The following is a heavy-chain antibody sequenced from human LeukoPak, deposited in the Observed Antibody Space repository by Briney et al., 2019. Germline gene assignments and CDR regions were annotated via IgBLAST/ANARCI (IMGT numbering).Heavy chain of an antibody. J-gene: IGHJ3*02. CDR1: GGSISTYY. V-gene: IGHV4-59*08. D-gene: IGHD2-15*01. CDR2: IYYTGNT. Sequence: PSETLSLTCTVSGGSISTYYWSWIRQPPGKGLEWIGYIYYTGNTSYNPSLKSRVTISIDTSKSQFSLTLSSVTAADTAVYYCARPSAAAPFAVFNIWGQGTMVTVSS. CDR3: ARPSAAAPFAVFNI.